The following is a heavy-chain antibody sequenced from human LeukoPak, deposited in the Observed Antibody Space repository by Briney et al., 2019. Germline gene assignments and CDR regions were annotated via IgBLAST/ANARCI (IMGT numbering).Heavy chain of an antibody. J-gene: IGHJ4*02. V-gene: IGHV4-59*08. D-gene: IGHD6-19*01. CDR1: GGSIGSYY. Sequence: SETLSLTCTVSGGSIGSYYWSWIRQPPGKGLEWIGYISYTGSPNYNPSLKSRLTISIDTSRNQFSLQVSSVTAADTAVYYCARHGSDWSFDYWGQGTLVTVSS. CDR3: ARHGSDWSFDY. CDR2: ISYTGSP.